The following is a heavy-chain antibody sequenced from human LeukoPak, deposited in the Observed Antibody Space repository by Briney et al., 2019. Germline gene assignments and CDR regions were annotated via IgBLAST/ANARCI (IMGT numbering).Heavy chain of an antibody. V-gene: IGHV1-2*02. CDR3: AREGAEGAVLDY. CDR1: GYTFTDYY. J-gene: IGHJ4*02. Sequence: ASVKVSCKASGYTFTDYYMHWVRQAPGQGLEWMGWINPNSGYTNYAQRFQGRVTMTRDTSISTAYLDLSGLRSDDTAVFYCAREGAEGAVLDYWAREPWSPSPQ. D-gene: IGHD1-26*01. CDR2: INPNSGYT.